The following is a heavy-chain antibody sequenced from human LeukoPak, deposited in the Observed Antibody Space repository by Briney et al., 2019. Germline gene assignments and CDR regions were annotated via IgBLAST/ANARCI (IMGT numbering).Heavy chain of an antibody. J-gene: IGHJ5*02. CDR3: ARCRVAVAGNWFDP. Sequence: GGSLRLSCAASGFTFSSYGMHWVRQAPGKGLEWVAIISYDGTNRYYADSVKGRFTISRDNSKNTLFLQMNSLRAEDTAVYYCARCRVAVAGNWFDPWGQGTLVTVSS. CDR2: ISYDGTNR. V-gene: IGHV3-30*03. D-gene: IGHD6-19*01. CDR1: GFTFSSYG.